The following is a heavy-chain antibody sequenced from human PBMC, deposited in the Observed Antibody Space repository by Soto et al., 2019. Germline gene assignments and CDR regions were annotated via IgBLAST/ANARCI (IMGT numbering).Heavy chain of an antibody. J-gene: IGHJ1*01. CDR2: IYYSGST. V-gene: IGHV4-30-4*01. Sequence: QVQLQESGPGLVKPSQTLSLTCTVSGGSISSGDYYWSWIRQPPGKGLEWIGYIYYSGSTYYNPSLKSRVTISVDTSKNQFSPKLSSVTAADTAVYYCARRPQDCSGGRCYLYFHHWGQGTLVTVSS. CDR3: ARRPQDCSGGRCYLYFHH. CDR1: GGSISSGDYY. D-gene: IGHD2-15*01.